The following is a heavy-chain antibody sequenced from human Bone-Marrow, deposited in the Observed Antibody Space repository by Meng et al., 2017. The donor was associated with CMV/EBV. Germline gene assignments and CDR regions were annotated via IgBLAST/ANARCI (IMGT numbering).Heavy chain of an antibody. CDR1: GFTFSSYG. D-gene: IGHD7-27*01. CDR3: ARGSGSRGDV. CDR2: IRYDGSNK. Sequence: GESLKISCAASGFTFSSYGMHWVRQAPGKGLEWVAFIRYDGSNKYYADSVKGRFTISRDNSNKTLFLQMNSLRVEDTAVYYCARGSGSRGDVWGQGTTVTVSS. V-gene: IGHV3-30*02. J-gene: IGHJ6*02.